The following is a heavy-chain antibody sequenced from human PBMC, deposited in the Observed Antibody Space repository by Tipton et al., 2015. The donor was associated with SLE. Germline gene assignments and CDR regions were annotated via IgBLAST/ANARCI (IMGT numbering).Heavy chain of an antibody. J-gene: IGHJ6*03. CDR1: GGTFTNYA. D-gene: IGHD2-2*01. V-gene: IGHV1-69*06. Sequence: QSGAEVKKPGSSVRVSCKTSGGTFTNYAFNWVRQAPGQGLEWVGKIVPLFGTTDYAPNFQGRFTFTADKSTKTAYMEVSSLPSADSAVYYGSAASSPLDYYMDVWGKGTADCVSS. CDR2: IVPLFGTT. CDR3: SAASSPLDYYMDV.